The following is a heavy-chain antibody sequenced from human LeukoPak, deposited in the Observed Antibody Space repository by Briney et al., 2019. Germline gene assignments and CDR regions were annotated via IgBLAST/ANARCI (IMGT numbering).Heavy chain of an antibody. CDR1: GGSISSYY. CDR3: ARSFHRGYSYGWAGLDY. J-gene: IGHJ4*02. D-gene: IGHD5-18*01. CDR2: IYYSGST. V-gene: IGHV4-59*08. Sequence: SETLSLTCTVSGGSISSYYWSWIRQPPGKGLEWIGYIYYSGSTNYNPSLKSRVTISVDTSKNQFSLKLSSVTAADTAVYYCARSFHRGYSYGWAGLDYWGQGTLVTVSS.